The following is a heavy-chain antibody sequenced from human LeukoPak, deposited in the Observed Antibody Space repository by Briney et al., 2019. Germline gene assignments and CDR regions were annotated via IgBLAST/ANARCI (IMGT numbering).Heavy chain of an antibody. CDR3: ARGATFRGTYYMDV. J-gene: IGHJ6*03. Sequence: SETLSLTCIVSGGPISTHYWSWSRQPPGKGLEWIGYNDYSGSTNYNLSLKSRVTISVDTSKNQFSLKLNSVTAADTAVYYCARGATFRGTYYMDVWGKGTTVTVSS. D-gene: IGHD3-10*01. CDR2: NDYSGST. CDR1: GGPISTHY. V-gene: IGHV4-59*11.